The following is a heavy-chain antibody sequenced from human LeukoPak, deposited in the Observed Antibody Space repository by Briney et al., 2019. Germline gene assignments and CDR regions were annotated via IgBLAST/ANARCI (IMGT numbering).Heavy chain of an antibody. V-gene: IGHV4-59*12. CDR3: ARTRDSGSTDY. CDR2: IYNSGST. Sequence: SETLSLTCTVSGASIRNNYWSWIRQPPGEGLEWIGYIYNSGSTKYNPSLKSRVTISVDTTKNQFSMKLSTVTGADTAVYYCARTRDSGSTDYWGQGTLVTVSS. D-gene: IGHD3-10*01. CDR1: GASIRNNY. J-gene: IGHJ4*02.